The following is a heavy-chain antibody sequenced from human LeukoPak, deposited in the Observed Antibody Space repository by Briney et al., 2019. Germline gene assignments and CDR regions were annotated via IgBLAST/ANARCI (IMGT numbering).Heavy chain of an antibody. J-gene: IGHJ6*02. V-gene: IGHV4-34*01. CDR2: INRRGST. CDR3: ARDGSGWYREDYYGMDV. D-gene: IGHD6-19*01. Sequence: SETLSLTCAVDGGSFRGYDWSWIRQPPGKGLEWIGEINRRGSTNYNPSLKSRVTMSVDTSKNQFSRKLSSVTAADTAVYYCARDGSGWYREDYYGMDVWGQGTTVTVSS. CDR1: GGSFRGYD.